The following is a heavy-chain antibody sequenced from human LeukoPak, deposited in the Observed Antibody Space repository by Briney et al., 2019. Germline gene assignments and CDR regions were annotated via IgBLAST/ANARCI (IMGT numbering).Heavy chain of an antibody. CDR2: IWYDGSNK. J-gene: IGHJ4*02. D-gene: IGHD2-21*02. Sequence: PGGSLRLSCAASGFTFSSYGMHWVRQAPGKGLEWVAVIWYDGSNKYYADSVKGRFTISRDNSKNTLYLQMNSLRAEDTAVYYCARDRHVVVTAIHSFGFDYWGQGTLVTVSS. CDR3: ARDRHVVVTAIHSFGFDY. V-gene: IGHV3-33*01. CDR1: GFTFSSYG.